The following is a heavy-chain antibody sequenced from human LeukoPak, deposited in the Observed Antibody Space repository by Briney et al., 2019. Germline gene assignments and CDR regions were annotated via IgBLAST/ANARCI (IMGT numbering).Heavy chain of an antibody. J-gene: IGHJ4*02. D-gene: IGHD3-10*01. CDR2: ISSSSSYI. Sequence: PGGSLRLSCAASGFTFSSYSMSWVRQAPGKGLEWVSSISSSSSYIYYADSVKGRFTISRDNAKNSLYLQMNSLRAEDTAVYYCARAPYGSGSPYFDYWGQGTLVTVSS. CDR3: ARAPYGSGSPYFDY. V-gene: IGHV3-21*01. CDR1: GFTFSSYS.